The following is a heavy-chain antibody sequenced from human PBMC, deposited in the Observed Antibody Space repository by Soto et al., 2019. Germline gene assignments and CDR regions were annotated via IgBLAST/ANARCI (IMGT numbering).Heavy chain of an antibody. V-gene: IGHV3-74*01. J-gene: IGHJ5*02. Sequence: EVQLVESGGGLVQPWGSLRLSCAASGFTFSTYWMHLLRQVTWKGLEWVSRINSDASHTYYADSVKGRFTISRVYAKNSLHLEMTSLRAEDTVGYYCVRDGHCITTSCYGNWVDPGGQGTLVTVSS. D-gene: IGHD2-2*01. CDR2: INSDASHT. CDR1: GFTFSTYW. CDR3: VRDGHCITTSCYGNWVDP.